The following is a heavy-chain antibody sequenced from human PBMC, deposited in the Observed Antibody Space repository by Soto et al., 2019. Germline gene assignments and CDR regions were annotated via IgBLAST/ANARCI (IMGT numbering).Heavy chain of an antibody. CDR3: ARSVFP. J-gene: IGHJ5*02. V-gene: IGHV4-59*06. CDR2: IYYIGST. CDR1: DSISTYY. Sequence: PSETLSLTCTVDSISTYYWNWIRQSPGKGLEWIGYIYYIGSTYYNPSLKSRVTISLDTSKNQFSLKLSSVTAADTAVYYCARSVFPWGQGTLVTVSS.